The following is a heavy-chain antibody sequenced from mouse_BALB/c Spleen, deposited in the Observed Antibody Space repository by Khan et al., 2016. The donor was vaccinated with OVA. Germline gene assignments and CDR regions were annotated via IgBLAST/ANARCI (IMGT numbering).Heavy chain of an antibody. V-gene: IGHV14-3*02. CDR1: GLNIKDTY. CDR3: ARMTRK. J-gene: IGHJ2*01. CDR2: IDPPNGNT. Sequence: VQLKESGAELVKSGSTVKLSCTASGLNIKDTYTHWLKQWPEQGLEWIGRIDPPNGNTKYDPKFQGKATLTTETSSNTSYLHLRSLRSEDTGVYYCARMTRKWSQGTTHTVTS.